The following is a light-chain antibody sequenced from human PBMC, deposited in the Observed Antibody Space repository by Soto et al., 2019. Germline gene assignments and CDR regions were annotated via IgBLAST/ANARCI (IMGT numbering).Light chain of an antibody. V-gene: IGKV3-20*01. J-gene: IGKJ1*01. Sequence: EIVLTQSPATLSLSPGERATLSCRASQTVRNNLAWYQQRPGQAPRLLIYDASSRATGIPARFSGSGSGTDFSLTISRLEPEDFAVYYCHHYGDSLWTFGQGTKVEI. CDR1: QTVRNN. CDR3: HHYGDSLWT. CDR2: DAS.